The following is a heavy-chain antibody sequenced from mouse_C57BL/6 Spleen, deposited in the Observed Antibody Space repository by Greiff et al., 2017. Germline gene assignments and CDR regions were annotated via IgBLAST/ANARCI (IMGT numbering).Heavy chain of an antibody. V-gene: IGHV1-72*01. Sequence: QVQLQQPGAELVKPGASVKLSCKASGYTFTSYWMHWVQQRPGRGLEWIGRIDPNSGGTNYTEKFKSKATLTVDKPSSTAYMQLSRLTSEDSAVYCCARNYGSSYGFAYWGQGTLVTVSA. CDR2: IDPNSGGT. D-gene: IGHD1-1*01. CDR1: GYTFTSYW. J-gene: IGHJ3*01. CDR3: ARNYGSSYGFAY.